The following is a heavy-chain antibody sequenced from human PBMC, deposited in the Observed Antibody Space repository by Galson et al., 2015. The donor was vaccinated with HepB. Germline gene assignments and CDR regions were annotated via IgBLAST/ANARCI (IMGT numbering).Heavy chain of an antibody. CDR1: GYTLTELS. J-gene: IGHJ3*02. V-gene: IGHV1-24*01. Sequence: SVKVSCKVSGYTLTELSMHWVRQAPGKGLEWMGGFDPEDGETIYAQKFQGRVTMTEDTSTVTAYMELSSLRSEDTAVYYCATAHYYDSSGYSPRAFDIWGQGTMVTVSS. CDR2: FDPEDGET. CDR3: ATAHYYDSSGYSPRAFDI. D-gene: IGHD3-22*01.